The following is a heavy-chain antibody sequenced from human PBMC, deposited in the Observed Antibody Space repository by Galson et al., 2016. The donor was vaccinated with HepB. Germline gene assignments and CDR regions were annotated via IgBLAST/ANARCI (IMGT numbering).Heavy chain of an antibody. CDR2: VSYSETT. Sequence: SETLSLTCTVSGGSISTSSYYGGWIRQPPGKGLEWIVSVSYSETTYYNPSLKSRVTTSVDTSKNQFSLKLRSVTAADTAVYYCARIFPYTNYVGSFDYWGQGALVTVSS. CDR1: GGSISTSSYY. D-gene: IGHD4-11*01. J-gene: IGHJ4*02. V-gene: IGHV4-39*01. CDR3: ARIFPYTNYVGSFDY.